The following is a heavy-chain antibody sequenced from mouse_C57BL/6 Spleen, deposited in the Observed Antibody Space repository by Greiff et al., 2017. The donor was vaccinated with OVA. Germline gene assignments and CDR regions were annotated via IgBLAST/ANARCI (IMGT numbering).Heavy chain of an antibody. CDR2: IYPGSGST. D-gene: IGHD2-4*01. V-gene: IGHV1-55*01. Sequence: VQLQQPGAELVKPGASVKMFCKASGYTFTSYWITWVKQRPGQGLEWIGDIYPGSGSTNYNEKFKSKATLTVDPSSSTAYMQLSSLTSEDSAVYYCARWMWGYDDDAMDDWGQGTSVTVSS. CDR3: ARWMWGYDDDAMDD. J-gene: IGHJ4*01. CDR1: GYTFTSYW.